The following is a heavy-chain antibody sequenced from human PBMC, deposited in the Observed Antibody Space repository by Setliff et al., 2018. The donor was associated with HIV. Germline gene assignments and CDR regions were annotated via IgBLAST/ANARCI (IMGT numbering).Heavy chain of an antibody. Sequence: LRLSCVASKFIFSSYSMSWVRQAPGKGLEWVANIKQDGSEKYYVDSVKGRLTISRDNAKNSLYLQMNSLRAEDTAVYYCARPIAAAGLFDSWGQGTLVTVSS. D-gene: IGHD6-13*01. J-gene: IGHJ4*02. CDR1: KFIFSSYS. CDR3: ARPIAAAGLFDS. CDR2: IKQDGSEK. V-gene: IGHV3-7*01.